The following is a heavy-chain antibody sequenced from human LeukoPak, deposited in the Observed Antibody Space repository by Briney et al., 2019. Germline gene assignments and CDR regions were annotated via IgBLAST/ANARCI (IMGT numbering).Heavy chain of an antibody. CDR1: GGSFSGYY. V-gene: IGHV4-34*01. CDR2: ISHSGST. J-gene: IGHJ4*02. CDR3: VSAADFFDY. D-gene: IGHD6-13*01. Sequence: SETLSLTCAVYGGSFSGYYWSWIRQPPGKGLEWIGEISHSGSTNYNPSLKSRVTISVDTSKNQFSLKLSSVTAADTAVYYCVSAADFFDYWGQGTLVTVSS.